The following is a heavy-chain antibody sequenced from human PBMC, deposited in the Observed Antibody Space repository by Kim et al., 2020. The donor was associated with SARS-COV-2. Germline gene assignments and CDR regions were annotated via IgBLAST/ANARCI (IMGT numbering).Heavy chain of an antibody. CDR3: ARDTRRITMIVVVESPGYFDY. D-gene: IGHD3-22*01. J-gene: IGHJ4*02. V-gene: IGHV1-18*04. Sequence: ASVKVSCKASGYTFTSYGISWVRQAPGQGLEWMGWISAYNGNTNYAQKLQGRVTMTTDTSTSTAYMELRSLRSDDTAVYYCARDTRRITMIVVVESPGYFDYWGQGTLVTVSS. CDR2: ISAYNGNT. CDR1: GYTFTSYG.